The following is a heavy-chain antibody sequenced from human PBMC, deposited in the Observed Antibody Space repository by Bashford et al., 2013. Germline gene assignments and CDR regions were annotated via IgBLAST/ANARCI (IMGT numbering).Heavy chain of an antibody. CDR2: IYNSGST. CDR1: GGPVTTSY. V-gene: IGHV4-59*02. J-gene: IGHJ6*02. CDR3: ARLRMAAAGRGAYYYGMDV. Sequence: SETLSLTCTVSGGPVTTSYWSWIRQSPGKGLEWIGFIYNSGSTNYNPSLKSRVTISVDTSKNQFSLKLSSVTAADTAVYYCARLRMAAAGRGAYYYGMDVWGQGTTVTVSS. D-gene: IGHD6-13*01.